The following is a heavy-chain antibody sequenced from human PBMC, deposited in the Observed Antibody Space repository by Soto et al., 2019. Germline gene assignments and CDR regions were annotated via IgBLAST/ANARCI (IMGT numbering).Heavy chain of an antibody. Sequence: EASVKVSCKASGYTFTSYAMHWVRQAPGQRLEWMGWISPYNGNTNYAQKLQGRVTMTTDTSTSTAYMELRSLRSDDTAVYYCARDGSQLGRDYWGQGTLVTVSS. J-gene: IGHJ4*02. V-gene: IGHV1-18*01. CDR2: ISPYNGNT. D-gene: IGHD7-27*01. CDR3: ARDGSQLGRDY. CDR1: GYTFTSYA.